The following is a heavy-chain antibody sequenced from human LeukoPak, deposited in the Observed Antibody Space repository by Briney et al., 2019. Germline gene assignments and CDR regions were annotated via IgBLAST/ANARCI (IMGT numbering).Heavy chain of an antibody. D-gene: IGHD6-6*01. CDR2: IIPIFGTA. CDR1: GGTFSSYA. J-gene: IGHJ3*02. CDR3: ARAASSIAARPTGAFDI. V-gene: IGHV1-69*15. Sequence: GSSVKLSCKASGGTFSSYAISWVRQAPGQGLEWMGRIIPIFGTANYAQQFQGRVTITADESTSTAYMELSSLRSEDTAVYYCARAASSIAARPTGAFDIWGERTMVTVSS.